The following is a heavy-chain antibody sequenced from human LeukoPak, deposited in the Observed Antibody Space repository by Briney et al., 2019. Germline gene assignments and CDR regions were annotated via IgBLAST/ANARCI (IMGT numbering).Heavy chain of an antibody. Sequence: PGGSLRLSCAASGFTFSSYAMSWVRQAPGKGLEWVSAISGSGGSTYYADSVKGRFTISRDNAKNSLYLQMNSLRAEDTAVYYCARAPRAYYGSGSYPYDYWGQGTLVTVSS. CDR2: ISGSGGST. J-gene: IGHJ4*02. V-gene: IGHV3-23*01. CDR3: ARAPRAYYGSGSYPYDY. CDR1: GFTFSSYA. D-gene: IGHD3-10*01.